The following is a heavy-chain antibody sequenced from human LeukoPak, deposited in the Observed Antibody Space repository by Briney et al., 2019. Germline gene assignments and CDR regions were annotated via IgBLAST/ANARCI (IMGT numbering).Heavy chain of an antibody. Sequence: GGSLRLSCAASGFPFSSYSMTWVRQAPGKGLEWVANIKPDETTKFYVDSVKGRFTISRDNALNSLYLQMNSLRAEDTAIYYCARSIPYGTTWYGRSDYWGQGTLVTVSS. CDR1: GFPFSSYS. V-gene: IGHV3-7*03. D-gene: IGHD6-13*01. CDR2: IKPDETTK. J-gene: IGHJ4*02. CDR3: ARSIPYGTTWYGRSDY.